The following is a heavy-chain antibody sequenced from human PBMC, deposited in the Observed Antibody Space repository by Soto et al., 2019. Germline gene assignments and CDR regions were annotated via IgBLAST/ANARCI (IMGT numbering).Heavy chain of an antibody. CDR3: TTDPVGLVYFDC. CDR2: IKSKTDGGTT. D-gene: IGHD6-6*01. CDR1: GFTFSNAW. V-gene: IGHV3-15*01. J-gene: IGHJ4*02. Sequence: EVQLVESGGGLVKPGGSLRLSCAASGFTFSNAWMSWVRQAPGKGLEWVGRIKSKTDGGTTDYAAPVKGRFTISRDDSKNTLYLQMNSLKTEDTAVYYCTTDPVGLVYFDCWGQGTLVTVSS.